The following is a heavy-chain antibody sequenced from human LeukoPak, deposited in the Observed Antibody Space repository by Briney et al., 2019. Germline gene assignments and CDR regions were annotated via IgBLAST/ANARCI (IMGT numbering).Heavy chain of an antibody. J-gene: IGHJ4*02. CDR3: ARDLELVRDGYNYPTRYFDY. Sequence: PGGSLRLSCAASGFTFSSYAMSWVRQAPGKGLEWVSSISDTSSYIYYADSVKGRFTISRDNAKNSLYLQMNSLRAEDTAVYYCARDLELVRDGYNYPTRYFDYWGQGTLVTVSS. CDR1: GFTFSSYA. D-gene: IGHD5-24*01. V-gene: IGHV3-21*01. CDR2: ISDTSSYI.